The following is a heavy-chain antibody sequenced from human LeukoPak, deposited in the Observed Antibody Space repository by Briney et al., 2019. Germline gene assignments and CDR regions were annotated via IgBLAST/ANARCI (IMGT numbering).Heavy chain of an antibody. CDR2: IYYSGST. V-gene: IGHV4-31*03. CDR3: ARGEARGSRTVYLDS. J-gene: IGHJ4*02. CDR1: GGSISSGGYY. D-gene: IGHD3-10*01. Sequence: PSQTLSLTCTVSGGSISSGGYYWSWIRQHPGKGLEWIGYIYYSGSTYYNPSLKSRVTISVDTSKNQFSLKLSSVTAADTAVYYCARGEARGSRTVYLDSWGRGILVTVSS.